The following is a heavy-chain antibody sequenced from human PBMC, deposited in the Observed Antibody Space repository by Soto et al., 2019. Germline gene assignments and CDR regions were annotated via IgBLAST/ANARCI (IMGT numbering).Heavy chain of an antibody. Sequence: CASVKVSCKASGYTFTNYDVTWVRQAPGQGLEWMGWISTSTGNTNYAQKLQGRVTMTTDTSASTAYMELRSLRSDDTAVYYCARGEGMAARHDGYDIWRQGTMVTVSS. J-gene: IGHJ3*02. V-gene: IGHV1-18*04. CDR1: GYTFTNYD. CDR3: ARGEGMAARHDGYDI. D-gene: IGHD6-6*01. CDR2: ISTSTGNT.